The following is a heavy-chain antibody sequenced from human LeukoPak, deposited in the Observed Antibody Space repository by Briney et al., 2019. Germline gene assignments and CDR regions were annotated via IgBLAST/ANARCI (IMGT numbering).Heavy chain of an antibody. CDR3: ARRNTGIDY. CDR1: GFTFSSYV. V-gene: IGHV3-23*01. Sequence: GGSLRLSCAASGFTFSSYVMNWVRQAPGKGLEWVSGISTSGGSTYYADSVKGRFTISRDNSKNTLHLQMNSPRAEDTAVYYCARRNTGIDYWGQGTQVTVSS. CDR2: ISTSGGST. D-gene: IGHD4-17*01. J-gene: IGHJ4*02.